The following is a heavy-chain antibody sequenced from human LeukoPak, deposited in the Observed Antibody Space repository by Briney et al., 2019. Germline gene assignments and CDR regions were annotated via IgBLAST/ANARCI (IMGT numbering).Heavy chain of an antibody. CDR1: GVSISSSEW. CDR2: IHRDGRT. Sequence: SGTLSLTCAVSGVSISSSEWWIWVRQPPGQGLEWIGEIHRDGRTRYNPSLKSRVTMSMDYSKNQFSLTASSVTAADTAIYYCGKTDIYFNPIDYWGPGSLVTVSS. V-gene: IGHV4-4*02. CDR3: GKTDIYFNPIDY. D-gene: IGHD3-9*01. J-gene: IGHJ4*02.